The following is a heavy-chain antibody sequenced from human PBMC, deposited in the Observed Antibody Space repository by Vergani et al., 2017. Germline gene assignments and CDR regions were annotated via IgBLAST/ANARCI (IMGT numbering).Heavy chain of an antibody. J-gene: IGHJ6*03. CDR3: AKDPRLKEDYYYYYMDV. Sequence: QVQLVESGGSVVQPGRSLRLSCVASGFTFSNYGLHWVRQAPGQGLEWVAVISHDGNKKYYVDSVKGRFTISRDNSKNTLYLYMNSLRADDTAVYYCAKDPRLKEDYYYYYMDVWGKGTTVTVSS. V-gene: IGHV3-30*18. CDR1: GFTFSNYG. CDR2: ISHDGNKK.